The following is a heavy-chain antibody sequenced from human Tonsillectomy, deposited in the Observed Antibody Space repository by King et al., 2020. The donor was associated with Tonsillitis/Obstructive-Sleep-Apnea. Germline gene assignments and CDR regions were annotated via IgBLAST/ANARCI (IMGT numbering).Heavy chain of an antibody. Sequence: VQLVESGAEVKKPGASVKVSCKASGYTFTSYYMHWVRQAPGQGLEWMGIINPSGGSKSYAQKFQGRFTMTRDTSTSTVYMEMSSLRSEDTAVYYCARSPNWNDQAYYFDYWGQGTLVTVSS. D-gene: IGHD1-1*01. J-gene: IGHJ4*02. CDR3: ARSPNWNDQAYYFDY. CDR2: INPSGGSK. CDR1: GYTFTSYY. V-gene: IGHV1-46*01.